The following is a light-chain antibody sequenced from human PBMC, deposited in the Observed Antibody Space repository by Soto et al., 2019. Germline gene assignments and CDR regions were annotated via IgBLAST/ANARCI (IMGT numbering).Light chain of an antibody. J-gene: IGKJ2*01. CDR3: QRYTSSSPLFT. V-gene: IGKV1-5*03. Sequence: DLQMTQSPSTLSASVGDSVTITCRASQSIGSWLAWYQQKPGKAPNLLISRASKLESGVPSRFSGSGSGTEFTLTISSLQSDDFATYYCQRYTSSSPLFTFGQGTKLEIK. CDR1: QSIGSW. CDR2: RAS.